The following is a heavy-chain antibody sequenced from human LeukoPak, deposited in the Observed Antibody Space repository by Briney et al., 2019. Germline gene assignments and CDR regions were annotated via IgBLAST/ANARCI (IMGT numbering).Heavy chain of an antibody. CDR1: GGSISSSGYY. Sequence: SETLSLTCTVSGGSISSSGYYWGWIRQPPGKGLEWVGGIYYSGSTYYNPSLKSRVTISVDTSKNQFSLKLSSVTAADTAVYYCARPRRHYYGSRGDDWFDPRGQGTLVTVSS. D-gene: IGHD3-10*01. CDR2: IYYSGST. CDR3: ARPRRHYYGSRGDDWFDP. V-gene: IGHV4-39*01. J-gene: IGHJ5*02.